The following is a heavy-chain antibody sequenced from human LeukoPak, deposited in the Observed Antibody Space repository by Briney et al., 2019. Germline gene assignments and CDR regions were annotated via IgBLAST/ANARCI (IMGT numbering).Heavy chain of an antibody. V-gene: IGHV3-23*01. Sequence: GGSLRLSCAASGFSFSTYAMTWVRRAPGKGLEWVSGISGSGGSPYYADSVKGRFTISRDTSKNTLYLQMNGLRAEDTAVYYCVLGPQRITMVRGSIYWGQGTLVTVSS. D-gene: IGHD3-10*01. CDR1: GFSFSTYA. CDR3: VLGPQRITMVRGSIY. CDR2: ISGSGGSP. J-gene: IGHJ4*02.